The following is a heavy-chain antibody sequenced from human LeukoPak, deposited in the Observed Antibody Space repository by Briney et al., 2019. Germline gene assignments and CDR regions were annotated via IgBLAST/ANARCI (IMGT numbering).Heavy chain of an antibody. D-gene: IGHD6-19*01. CDR1: GGSIRSYY. Sequence: SETLSLTCTVSGGSIRSYYWSWIRQPPGKGLEWIGYIYYSGSTNYNPSLKSRVTISVDTSKNQFSLKLSSVTAADTAVYYCARVSRVAVAGTGAFDIWGQGTMVTVSS. V-gene: IGHV4-59*01. CDR3: ARVSRVAVAGTGAFDI. CDR2: IYYSGST. J-gene: IGHJ3*02.